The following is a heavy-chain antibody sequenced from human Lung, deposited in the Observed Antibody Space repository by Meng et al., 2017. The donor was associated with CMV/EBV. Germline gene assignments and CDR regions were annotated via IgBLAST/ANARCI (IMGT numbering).Heavy chain of an antibody. CDR2: IRSKANSYAT. V-gene: IGHV3-73*01. D-gene: IGHD2-2*02. CDR1: GFTFSGSA. Sequence: GGSLRLXCAASGFTFSGSAMHWVRQASGKGLEWVGRIRSKANSYATAYAASVKGRFTISRDDSKNTAYLQMNSLKTEDTAVYYCTRPFYCSSTSCYKFRAFDIWXPGKXVT. CDR3: TRPFYCSSTSCYKFRAFDI. J-gene: IGHJ3*02.